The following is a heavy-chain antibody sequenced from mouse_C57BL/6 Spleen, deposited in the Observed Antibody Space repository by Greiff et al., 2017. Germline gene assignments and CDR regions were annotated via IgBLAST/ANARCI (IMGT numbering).Heavy chain of an antibody. Sequence: VQLQQSGAELVRPGASVKLSCTASGFNIKDDYMHWVKQRPEQGLEWIGWIDPENGDTEYASKFQGKATITADTSSNTAYLQLSSLTSEDTAVXYCTTYYSVDYWGQGTTLTVSS. J-gene: IGHJ2*01. CDR1: GFNIKDDY. CDR3: TTYYSVDY. D-gene: IGHD2-12*01. CDR2: IDPENGDT. V-gene: IGHV14-4*01.